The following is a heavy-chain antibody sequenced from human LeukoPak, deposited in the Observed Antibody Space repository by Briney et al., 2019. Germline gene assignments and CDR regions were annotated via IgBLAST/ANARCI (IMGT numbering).Heavy chain of an antibody. CDR1: GGSISSSSYY. J-gene: IGHJ4*02. Sequence: WETLSLTRTVSGGSISSSSYYWGWIRQPPGKGLEWIGSIYYSGSTYYNPSLKSRVTISVDTSKNQFSLKLSSVTAADTAVYYCARDQSPDYYDSSGYYFDYWGQGTLVTVSS. CDR3: ARDQSPDYYDSSGYYFDY. CDR2: IYYSGST. D-gene: IGHD3-22*01. V-gene: IGHV4-39*07.